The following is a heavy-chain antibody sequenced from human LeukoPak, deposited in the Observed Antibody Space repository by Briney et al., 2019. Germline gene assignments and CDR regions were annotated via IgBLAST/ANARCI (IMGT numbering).Heavy chain of an antibody. CDR2: ISSSSSYI. J-gene: IGHJ4*02. D-gene: IGHD3-9*01. CDR1: GFTFGSYS. CDR3: ARDQSRAPGFS. Sequence: GGSLRLSCAASGFTFGSYSMNWVRQAPGKGLEWVSSISSSSSYIYYADSVKGRFTISRDNAKNSLYLQMNSLRAEDTAVYYCARDQSRAPGFSWGQGTLVTVSS. V-gene: IGHV3-21*01.